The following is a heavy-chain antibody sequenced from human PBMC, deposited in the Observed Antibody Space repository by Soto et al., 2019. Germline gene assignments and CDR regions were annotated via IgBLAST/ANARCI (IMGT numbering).Heavy chain of an antibody. J-gene: IGHJ6*02. D-gene: IGHD6-25*01. CDR1: GYTFTGYY. V-gene: IGHV1-2*04. Sequence: ASVKVSCKASGYTFTGYYIHWVRQAPGQGLEWMGWINPNNGGTNYAQKFQGWVNMTRDTSISTAYMELSRLRSDDTAVYYCARDLGYSSASYGTDVWGQGTTATVS. CDR2: INPNNGGT. CDR3: ARDLGYSSASYGTDV.